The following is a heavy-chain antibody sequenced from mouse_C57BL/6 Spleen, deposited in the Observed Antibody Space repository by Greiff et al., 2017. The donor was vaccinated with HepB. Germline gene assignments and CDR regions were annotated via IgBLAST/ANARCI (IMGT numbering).Heavy chain of an antibody. Sequence: EVQLKESGPGLVKPSQSLSLTCSVTGYSITSGYYWNWIRQFPGNKLEWMGYISYDGSNNYNPSLKNRISITRDTSKNQFFLKLNSVTTEDTATYYCARAATGAMDYWGQGTSVTVSS. D-gene: IGHD1-2*01. CDR1: GYSITSGYY. CDR3: ARAATGAMDY. CDR2: ISYDGSN. J-gene: IGHJ4*01. V-gene: IGHV3-6*01.